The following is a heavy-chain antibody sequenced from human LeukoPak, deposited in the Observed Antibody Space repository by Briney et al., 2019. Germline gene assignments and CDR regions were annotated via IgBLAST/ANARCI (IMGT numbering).Heavy chain of an antibody. CDR2: INLSGST. J-gene: IGHJ3*01. D-gene: IGHD3-22*01. CDR3: AREHYYDSSGYYYVESDAFDF. CDR1: GGSFSGYY. V-gene: IGHV4-34*01. Sequence: PSETLSLTCAVYGGSFSGYYWSWIRQPPGKGLEWIGEINLSGSTNYNPSLKSRVAISVDKSNNQFSLKLSSVTAADTAIYYCAREHYYDSSGYYYVESDAFDFWGQGTMVTVSS.